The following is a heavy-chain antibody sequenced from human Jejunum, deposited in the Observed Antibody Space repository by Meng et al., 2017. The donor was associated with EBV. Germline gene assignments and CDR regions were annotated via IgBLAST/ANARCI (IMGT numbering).Heavy chain of an antibody. J-gene: IGHJ4*02. CDR3: ARVVDYYERSGYPDF. CDR2: IYYSGNT. D-gene: IGHD3-22*01. CDR1: GGSVSTASYY. Sequence: QVQLQEAGPGLVKPSETLSLTCTVSGGSVSTASYYWSWIRQSPGEGLEWIGYIYYSGNTNYNPSLKSRATITVDTSKNQFSLKLSSVTAADTAVYYCARVVDYYERSGYPDFWGQGTLVTVSS. V-gene: IGHV4-61*01.